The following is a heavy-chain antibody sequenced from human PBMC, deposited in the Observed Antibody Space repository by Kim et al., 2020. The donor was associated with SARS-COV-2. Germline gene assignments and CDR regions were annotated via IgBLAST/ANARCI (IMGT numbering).Heavy chain of an antibody. CDR1: GGSFSGYY. CDR3: ALRDYDFWLDY. V-gene: IGHV4-34*01. J-gene: IGHJ4*02. CDR2: INHSGST. Sequence: SETLSLTCAVYGGSFSGYYWSWIRQPPGKGLEWIGEINHSGSTNYNPSLKSRITISVDTSKNQFSLKLSSVTAADTAVYYCALRDYDFWLDYWGQGTLVTVSS. D-gene: IGHD3-3*01.